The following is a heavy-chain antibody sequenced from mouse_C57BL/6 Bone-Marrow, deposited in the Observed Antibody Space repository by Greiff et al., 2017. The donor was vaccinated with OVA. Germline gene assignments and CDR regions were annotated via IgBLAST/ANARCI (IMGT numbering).Heavy chain of an antibody. J-gene: IGHJ3*01. CDR3: ARSYYGSSYGGFAY. CDR1: GFLLTSYG. CDR2: IWSDGST. Sequence: QVQLQQSGPGLVAPSQSLSITCTVSGFLLTSYGVHWVRQPPGKGLEWLVVIWSDGSTTYNSALKSRLSISKDNTKSQVFLKMNSLQTDDTAMYYCARSYYGSSYGGFAYWGQGTLVTVSA. V-gene: IGHV2-6*03. D-gene: IGHD1-1*01.